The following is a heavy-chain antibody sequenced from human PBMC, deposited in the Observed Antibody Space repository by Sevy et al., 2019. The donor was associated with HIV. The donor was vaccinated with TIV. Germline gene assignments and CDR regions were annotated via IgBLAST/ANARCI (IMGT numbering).Heavy chain of an antibody. V-gene: IGHV3-30*18. Sequence: GGSLRLSCAASGFIFNNYDMYWIRQAPGKGLEWVATVSYDGADKDYADIVKGAFTISRDSSRSMLYLQMSSLRPEDTGVYFCAKDMVDCSGGTCYSGAVSPFESWGQGTLVTVSS. J-gene: IGHJ4*02. D-gene: IGHD2-15*01. CDR3: AKDMVDCSGGTCYSGAVSPFES. CDR1: GFIFNNYD. CDR2: VSYDGADK.